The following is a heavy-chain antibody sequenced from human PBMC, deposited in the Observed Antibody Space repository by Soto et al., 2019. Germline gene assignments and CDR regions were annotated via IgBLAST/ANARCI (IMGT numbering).Heavy chain of an antibody. D-gene: IGHD3-9*01. CDR2: IYYSGST. CDR3: ARHSADDILTGYLLLAYYYMDV. J-gene: IGHJ6*03. V-gene: IGHV4-59*08. CDR1: GGSISSYY. Sequence: PSETLSLTCTVSGGSISSYYWIWIRQPPGKGLEWIGYIYYSGSTNYNPSLKSRVTISVDTSKNQFSLKLSSVTAADTAVYYCARHSADDILTGYLLLAYYYMDVWGKGTTVTVSS.